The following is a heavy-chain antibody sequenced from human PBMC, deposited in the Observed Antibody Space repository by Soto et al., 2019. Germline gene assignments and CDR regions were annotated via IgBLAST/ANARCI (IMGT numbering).Heavy chain of an antibody. J-gene: IGHJ4*02. CDR3: AREGVDSDVVTFFDY. V-gene: IGHV1-69*15. D-gene: IGHD5-18*01. Sequence: QVQLVQSGAEVKKPGSSVKVSCKTSGGTLSNYAISWLRQAPGQGPEWMGSIIPIFDTANYAQKFQGRVTFTADESTSTVYMELSSLRSEDTAVYYCAREGVDSDVVTFFDYWGQGTLVTVSS. CDR2: IIPIFDTA. CDR1: GGTLSNYA.